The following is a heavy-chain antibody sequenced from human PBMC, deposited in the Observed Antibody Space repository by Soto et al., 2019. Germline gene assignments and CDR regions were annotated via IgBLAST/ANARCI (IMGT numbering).Heavy chain of an antibody. CDR1: GFTFSSYW. D-gene: IGHD6-13*01. CDR2: IKQDGSEK. J-gene: IGHJ6*02. V-gene: IGHV3-7*01. Sequence: EVQLVESGGGLVQPGGSLRLSCAASGFTFSSYWMSWVRQAPGKGLEWVANIKQDGSEKYYVDSVKSRFTISRDNAKNSLYLQMNSLRAEDTAVYYCARGVSSSWYFLYYYGMDVWGQGTTVTVSS. CDR3: ARGVSSSWYFLYYYGMDV.